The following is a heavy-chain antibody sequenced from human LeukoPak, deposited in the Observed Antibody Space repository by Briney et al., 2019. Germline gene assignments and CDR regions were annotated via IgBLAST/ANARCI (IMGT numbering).Heavy chain of an antibody. CDR2: ISGSGGST. CDR1: GFTFSSYA. J-gene: IGHJ4*02. D-gene: IGHD1-26*01. Sequence: PGGSLRLSCAASGFTFSSYAMSWVRQAPGKGLEWVSAISGSGGSTYYADSVKGRFTISRDNSKNTRYLQMNSLRAEDTAVYYCASQRPYRGAVFDYWGQGTLVTVSS. V-gene: IGHV3-23*01. CDR3: ASQRPYRGAVFDY.